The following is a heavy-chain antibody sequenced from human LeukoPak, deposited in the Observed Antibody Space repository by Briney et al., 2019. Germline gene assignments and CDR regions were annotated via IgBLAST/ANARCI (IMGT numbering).Heavy chain of an antibody. Sequence: GGSLRLSCAASGLTVSSNYMSWVRQAPGKGLEWVSVIYTGGSTYYADSVKGRFTISRDNSKNTLYLQMHGLRAEDTAVYYCARAVVRGVIIHFDYWGQGTLVTVSS. CDR3: ARAVVRGVIIHFDY. CDR1: GLTVSSNY. J-gene: IGHJ4*02. V-gene: IGHV3-53*01. D-gene: IGHD3-10*01. CDR2: IYTGGST.